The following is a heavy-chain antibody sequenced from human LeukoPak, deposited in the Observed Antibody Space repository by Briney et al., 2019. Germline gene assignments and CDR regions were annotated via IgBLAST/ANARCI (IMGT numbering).Heavy chain of an antibody. CDR2: INPNSGGT. CDR1: GYTFTGYY. J-gene: IGHJ4*02. V-gene: IGHV1-2*04. D-gene: IGHD6-13*01. Sequence: ASVKVSCKASGYTFTGYYMHWVRQAPGQGLEWMGWINPNSGGTNYAQKFQGWVTMTRDTSISTAYMELSRLRSDDTAVYYCALSGSSSWYGLEDAGFYWGQGTLVTVSS. CDR3: ALSGSSSWYGLEDAGFY.